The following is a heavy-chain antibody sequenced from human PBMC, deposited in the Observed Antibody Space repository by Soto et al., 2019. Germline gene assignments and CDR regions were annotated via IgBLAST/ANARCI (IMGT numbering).Heavy chain of an antibody. V-gene: IGHV4-59*08. CDR2: THYSGNI. J-gene: IGHJ4*02. CDR1: SAPIYKYY. D-gene: IGHD6-19*01. Sequence: SETLALTCTVSSAPIYKYYVGWVRQPPGRGLEWIGFTHYSGNISYSPSLKSRVTISVDTSKNQFSLKLNSVAAADTAVFYCARHPLKGYSSDWYFDYWGQGTLVTVSS. CDR3: ARHPLKGYSSDWYFDY.